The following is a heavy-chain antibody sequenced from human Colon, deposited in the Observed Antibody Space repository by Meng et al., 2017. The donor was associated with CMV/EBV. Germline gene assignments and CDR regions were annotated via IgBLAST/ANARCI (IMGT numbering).Heavy chain of an antibody. CDR2: ISARSNTM. V-gene: IGHV3-11*04. CDR3: GRDRRHYDESSGYGSLDY. D-gene: IGHD3-22*01. J-gene: IGHJ4*02. CDR1: TFRAYY. Sequence: TFRAYYMSWISQAPGKGLEGVSYISARSNTMYYADSVKGRFTISRDNAKNSLYLQMNSLRAEDTAVYYCGRDRRHYDESSGYGSLDYWGQGTLVTVSS.